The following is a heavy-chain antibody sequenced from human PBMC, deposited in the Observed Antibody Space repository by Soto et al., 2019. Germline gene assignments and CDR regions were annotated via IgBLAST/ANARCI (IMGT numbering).Heavy chain of an antibody. CDR3: ARVDLGELSPAANFDY. V-gene: IGHV4-34*01. CDR2: INHSGST. CDR1: GGSFSGYY. D-gene: IGHD3-16*02. Sequence: SETLSLTCAVYGGSFSGYYWSWIRQPPGKGLEWIGEINHSGSTNYNPSLKSRVTISVDTSKNQFSLKLGSVTAADTAVYYCARVDLGELSPAANFDYWGQGTLVTVSS. J-gene: IGHJ4*02.